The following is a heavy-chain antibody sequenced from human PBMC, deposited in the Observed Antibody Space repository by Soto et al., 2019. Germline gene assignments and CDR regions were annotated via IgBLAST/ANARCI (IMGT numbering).Heavy chain of an antibody. D-gene: IGHD3-10*01. CDR1: GGSISSYY. CDR3: ARVSSSTYDGDHLRYYYYMVV. CDR2: IYYSGST. Sequence: QVQLQESGPGLVKPSETLSLTCTVSGGSISSYYWSWIRQPPGKGLEWIGYIYYSGSTNYNPSLKCRLTISVDTSKNQCSLKLSSVTAADTAVYYCARVSSSTYDGDHLRYYYYMVVWGKGTTVTVSS. V-gene: IGHV4-59*01. J-gene: IGHJ6*03.